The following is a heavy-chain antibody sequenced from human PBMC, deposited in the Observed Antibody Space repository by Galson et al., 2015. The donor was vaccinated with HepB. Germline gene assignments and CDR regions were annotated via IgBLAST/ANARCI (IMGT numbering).Heavy chain of an antibody. CDR3: VKDTVPTPPFYYYGLDV. CDR2: LSNNGDDT. D-gene: IGHD2-15*01. V-gene: IGHV3-64D*06. J-gene: IGHJ6*02. Sequence: SLRLSCAASGFTFSNYAMHWVRQAPGKGLESVSALSNNGDDTYLADSVKGRFTISRDNSKNTLFLLMSSLRTDDTAVYYCVKDTVPTPPFYYYGLDVWGQGTTVTVS. CDR1: GFTFSNYA.